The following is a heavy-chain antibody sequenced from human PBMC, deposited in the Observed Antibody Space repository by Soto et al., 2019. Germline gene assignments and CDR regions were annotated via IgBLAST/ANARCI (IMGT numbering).Heavy chain of an antibody. V-gene: IGHV3-23*01. CDR3: AKDRGLGGGSCLDS. J-gene: IGHJ5*01. Sequence: EVQLLDSGGGLVQPGGSLRLSCAASGFTFGNYALSWVRQAPGRGLEWVAAISGRGDNTYYTDSVKGRFTISRDNSMKLWYLQRTSREAEDRAVYYCAKDRGLGGGSCLDSWGQEPLSPSPQ. CDR1: GFTFGNYA. D-gene: IGHD2-15*01. CDR2: ISGRGDNT.